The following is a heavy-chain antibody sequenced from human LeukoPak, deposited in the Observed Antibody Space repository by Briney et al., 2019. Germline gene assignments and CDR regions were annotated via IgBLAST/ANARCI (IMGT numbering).Heavy chain of an antibody. Sequence: ASVKVSCKASGYTFTSYGISWVRQAPGQGLEWMGIINPSGSSTSYAQKSQGRVTMTRDMSTSTVYMELSSLRSEDTAVYYCAIPGGIAAAGTPKSNWFDPWGQGTLVTVSS. V-gene: IGHV1-46*01. J-gene: IGHJ5*02. CDR1: GYTFTSYG. CDR3: AIPGGIAAAGTPKSNWFDP. D-gene: IGHD6-13*01. CDR2: INPSGSST.